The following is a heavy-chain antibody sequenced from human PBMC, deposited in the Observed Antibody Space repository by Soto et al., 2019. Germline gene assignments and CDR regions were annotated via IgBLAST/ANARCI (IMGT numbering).Heavy chain of an antibody. J-gene: IGHJ6*02. CDR1: GGSFSGYY. CDR2: IYNSGST. Sequence: SSETLSLTCAVYGGSFSGYYWSWIRRPPGKGLEWIGYIYNSGSTHSNPSLQSRVTISVDTSKNQFSLKLSSVTAADTGIYYCARARITMVREVIKYNMDVWGQGTTVTVS. CDR3: ARARITMVREVIKYNMDV. V-gene: IGHV4-59*01. D-gene: IGHD3-10*01.